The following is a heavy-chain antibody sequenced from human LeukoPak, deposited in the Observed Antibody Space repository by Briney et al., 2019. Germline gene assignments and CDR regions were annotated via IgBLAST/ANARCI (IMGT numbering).Heavy chain of an antibody. Sequence: SETLSLTCTVSGGSISSYYWSWIRQPPGKGLQWIGYIYYSGSTNYNPSLKSRVTISVDTSKNQFSLKLSSVTAADTAVYYCARPRVHRYCSSTSCAPYFDYWGQGTLVTVSS. CDR1: GGSISSYY. CDR3: ARPRVHRYCSSTSCAPYFDY. D-gene: IGHD2-2*01. V-gene: IGHV4-59*01. CDR2: IYYSGST. J-gene: IGHJ4*02.